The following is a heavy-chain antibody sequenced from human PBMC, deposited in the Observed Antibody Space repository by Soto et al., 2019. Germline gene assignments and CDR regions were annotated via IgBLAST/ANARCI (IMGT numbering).Heavy chain of an antibody. CDR3: ARDGVGATTYFGYFDY. CDR2: TRHDGSNT. Sequence: QGQLVESGGGVVQPGRSLRLSCAASGFNFRGYGMHWVRQAPGKGLEWVAITRHDGSNTYYADSVRGRFTISRDNSKNTLYLQMNSLRVEDTAVYYCARDGVGATTYFGYFDYWGQGTPITVSS. CDR1: GFNFRGYG. V-gene: IGHV3-33*01. J-gene: IGHJ4*02. D-gene: IGHD1-26*01.